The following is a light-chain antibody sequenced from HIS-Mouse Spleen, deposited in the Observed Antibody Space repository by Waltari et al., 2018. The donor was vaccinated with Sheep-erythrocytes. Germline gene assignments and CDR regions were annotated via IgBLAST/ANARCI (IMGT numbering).Light chain of an antibody. CDR2: EGS. Sequence: QSALTRPASVSGSPGQSITISCTGTSSDVGSYTLVSWYQQHPGKAPKLMIYEGSKRPSGVSNRFSGSKSGNTASLTISGLQAEDEADYYCCSYAGSNNLVFGGGTKLTVL. CDR3: CSYAGSNNLV. J-gene: IGLJ2*01. V-gene: IGLV2-23*01. CDR1: SSDVGSYTL.